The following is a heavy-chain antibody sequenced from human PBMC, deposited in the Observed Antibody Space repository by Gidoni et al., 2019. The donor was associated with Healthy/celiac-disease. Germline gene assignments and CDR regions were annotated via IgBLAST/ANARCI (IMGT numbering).Heavy chain of an antibody. CDR2: ISYDGSNK. J-gene: IGHJ4*02. CDR3: AKSRSYGGWYFDY. D-gene: IGHD6-19*01. Sequence: QVQLVESGGGVVQPGRSLRLSCAASGFTFSSYGMHWVRQAPGKGLEWVAVISYDGSNKYYADSVKGRFTISRDNSKNTLYLQMNSLRAEDTAVYYCAKSRSYGGWYFDYWGQGTLVTVSS. CDR1: GFTFSSYG. V-gene: IGHV3-30*18.